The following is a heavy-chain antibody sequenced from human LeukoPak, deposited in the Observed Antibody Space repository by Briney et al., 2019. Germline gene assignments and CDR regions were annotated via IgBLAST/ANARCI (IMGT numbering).Heavy chain of an antibody. CDR2: IYSDGST. D-gene: IGHD1-14*01. CDR1: GFTVSANY. CDR3: ARDTRNTLTNGMDV. Sequence: PGGSLRLSCAASGFTVSANYMSWVRQAPGKGLEWVSIIYSDGSTYYADSAKGRFTFSRDTYKNMLHLQMNSLGVEDTAVYYCARDTRNTLTNGMDVWGQGTTVTVSS. V-gene: IGHV3-53*01. J-gene: IGHJ6*02.